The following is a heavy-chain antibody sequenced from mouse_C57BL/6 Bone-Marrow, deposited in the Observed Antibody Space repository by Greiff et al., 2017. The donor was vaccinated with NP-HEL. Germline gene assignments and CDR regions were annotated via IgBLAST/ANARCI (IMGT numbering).Heavy chain of an antibody. Sequence: QVQLKQSGAELVKPGASVKISCKASGYAFSSYWMNWVKQRPGKGLEWIGQIYPGDGDTNYNGKFKGKATLTADKSSSTAYMQLSSLTSEDSAVYFCARAWDITTVVDWYFDVWGTGTTVTVSS. CDR1: GYAFSSYW. V-gene: IGHV1-80*01. J-gene: IGHJ1*03. CDR2: IYPGDGDT. CDR3: ARAWDITTVVDWYFDV. D-gene: IGHD1-1*01.